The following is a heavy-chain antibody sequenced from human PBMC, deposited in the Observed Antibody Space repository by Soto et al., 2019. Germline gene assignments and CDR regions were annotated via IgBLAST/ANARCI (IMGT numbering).Heavy chain of an antibody. D-gene: IGHD4-17*01. J-gene: IGHJ3*02. V-gene: IGHV3-53*01. CDR1: GFTVSGKKY. CDR3: ASWHLREHAYDI. CDR2: LYDVDGT. Sequence: DVQLVESGGGLIQPGGSLRLSCAASGFTVSGKKYLAWVRQAPGKGLEWVSALYDVDGTYYADSVKGRFTTSADSSKTIVYLQINGLRPDDTAVYYCASWHLREHAYDIWGQGTAVTVSS.